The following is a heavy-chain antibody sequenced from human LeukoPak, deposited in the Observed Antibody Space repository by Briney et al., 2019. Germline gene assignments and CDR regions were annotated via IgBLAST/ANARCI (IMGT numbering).Heavy chain of an antibody. CDR3: AGEQSIAAAVATISR. D-gene: IGHD6-13*01. CDR2: INHSGST. CDR1: GGSFSGYY. Sequence: SETLSLTCAVYGGSFSGYYWSWIRQPPGKGLEWIGEINHSGSTNYNPSLKSRVTISVDTSKNQFSLKLSSVTAADMAVYYCAGEQSIAAAVATISRWGQGTLVTVSS. J-gene: IGHJ4*02. V-gene: IGHV4-34*01.